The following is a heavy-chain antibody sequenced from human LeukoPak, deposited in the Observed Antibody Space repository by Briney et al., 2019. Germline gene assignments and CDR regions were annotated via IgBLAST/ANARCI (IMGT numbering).Heavy chain of an antibody. Sequence: GRSLRLSCAASGFTFSSYGMHWVRQAPGKGLEWVAVIWYDGSNKYYADSVKGRFTISRDNSKNTLYLQMNSLRAEDTAVYYCAKDYNSWGWRPKYYFDYWGQGTLVTVSS. J-gene: IGHJ4*02. CDR3: AKDYNSWGWRPKYYFDY. D-gene: IGHD3-16*01. CDR1: GFTFSSYG. V-gene: IGHV3-33*06. CDR2: IWYDGSNK.